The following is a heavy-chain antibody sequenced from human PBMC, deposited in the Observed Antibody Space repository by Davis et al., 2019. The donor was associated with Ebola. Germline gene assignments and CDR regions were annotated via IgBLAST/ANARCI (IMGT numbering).Heavy chain of an antibody. Sequence: GESLKISCDASGFTVRNTHMSWVRQAPGKGLEWVSGIYGGDTHYADPVKGRFTISRDNSKNTLHLQMNRLRVEDTAVYFCAREPTGNYYYFYGMDVWGKGTTVSVSS. CDR1: GFTVRNTH. CDR2: IYGGDT. J-gene: IGHJ6*04. V-gene: IGHV3-53*01. CDR3: AREPTGNYYYFYGMDV. D-gene: IGHD4-11*01.